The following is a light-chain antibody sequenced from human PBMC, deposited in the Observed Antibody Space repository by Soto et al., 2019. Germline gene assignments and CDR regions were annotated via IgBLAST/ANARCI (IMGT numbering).Light chain of an antibody. J-gene: IGKJ1*01. CDR2: AAS. CDR1: QSISSY. V-gene: IGKV1-39*01. Sequence: DIQMTQSPSSLSASVGDRVTITCRASQSISSYLNWYQQKPGKAPKLLIYAASSLQSGVPSRFSGSGSGTDFTLSISSMQPADLATYYCQQSYCTPPTFGQGTKVEIK. CDR3: QQSYCTPPT.